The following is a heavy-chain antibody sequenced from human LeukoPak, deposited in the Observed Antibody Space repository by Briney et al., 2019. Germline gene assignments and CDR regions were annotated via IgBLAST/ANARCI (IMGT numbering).Heavy chain of an antibody. CDR3: ARDRAITIFGVAPTPSDY. CDR2: ISSSSSTI. J-gene: IGHJ4*02. Sequence: GGSLRLSCAASGFTFSSYSMNWVRQAPGKGLEWVSYISSSSSTIYYADSVKGRFTISRDNAKNSLYLQMNSLRDEDTAVYYCARDRAITIFGVAPTPSDYWGQGTLVTVSS. D-gene: IGHD3-3*01. V-gene: IGHV3-48*02. CDR1: GFTFSSYS.